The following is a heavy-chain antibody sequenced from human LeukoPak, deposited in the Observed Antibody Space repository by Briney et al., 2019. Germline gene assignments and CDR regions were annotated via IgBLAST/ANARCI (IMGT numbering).Heavy chain of an antibody. D-gene: IGHD6-13*01. J-gene: IGHJ4*02. V-gene: IGHV4-39*07. CDR3: ARVVGGSSWYSVPSYFDY. Sequence: SETLSLTCTVSRGSISSSSYYWGWIRQSPGKGLEWIGTIHYSGSTYYNPSLKSRVTISVDTSKNQFSLKLSSVTAADTAVYYCARVVGGSSWYSVPSYFDYWGQGTLVTVSS. CDR2: IHYSGST. CDR1: RGSISSSSYY.